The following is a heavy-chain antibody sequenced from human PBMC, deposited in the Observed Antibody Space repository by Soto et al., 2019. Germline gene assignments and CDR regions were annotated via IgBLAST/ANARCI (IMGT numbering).Heavy chain of an antibody. CDR3: ARPVVAARNWFDP. V-gene: IGHV4-39*01. D-gene: IGHD2-15*01. J-gene: IGHJ5*02. CDR2: IYYSGST. Sequence: SETLSLTCTVSGGSISSTSYYWGWIRQPPGKGPEWIGSIYYSGSTYYNPSLKSRVTISVDTSKNQFSLKLSSVTAADTAVYYCARPVVAARNWFDPWGQGTLVTVSS. CDR1: GGSISSTSYY.